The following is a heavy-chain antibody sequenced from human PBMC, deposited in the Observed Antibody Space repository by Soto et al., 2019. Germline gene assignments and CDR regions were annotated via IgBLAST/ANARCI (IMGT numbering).Heavy chain of an antibody. CDR3: TREVYDSSGYYFAFDI. D-gene: IGHD3-22*01. J-gene: IGHJ3*02. V-gene: IGHV1-69*13. Sequence: SVKVSCKASGGTFSSYAISWVRQAPGQGLEWMGGIIPIFGTANYAQKFQGRVTITADESTSTAYMELSSLGSEDTAVYYCTREVYDSSGYYFAFDIWGQGTMVTVSS. CDR2: IIPIFGTA. CDR1: GGTFSSYA.